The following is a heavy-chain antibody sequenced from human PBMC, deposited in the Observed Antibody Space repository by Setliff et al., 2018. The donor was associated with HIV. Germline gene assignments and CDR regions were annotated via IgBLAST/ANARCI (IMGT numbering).Heavy chain of an antibody. V-gene: IGHV1-69*13. CDR1: EGTFSSYA. Sequence: SVKVSCKASEGTFSSYAVSWVRQAPGQGLEWMGGIIPMFEIANYAQRFQGRVTITAEESTSIVYLEMSSLRSEDTAVYFCARDSLHGYNYDFFDTWGQGTLVTVSS. J-gene: IGHJ4*02. CDR3: ARDSLHGYNYDFFDT. CDR2: IIPMFEIA. D-gene: IGHD1-1*01.